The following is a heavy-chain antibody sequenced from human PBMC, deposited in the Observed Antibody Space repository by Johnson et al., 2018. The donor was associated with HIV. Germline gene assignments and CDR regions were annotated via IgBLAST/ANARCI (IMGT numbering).Heavy chain of an antibody. J-gene: IGHJ3*02. D-gene: IGHD6-13*01. CDR2: ISGSGGST. CDR1: GFTVSSNY. Sequence: MLLVESGGGVVQPGGSLRLSCAASGFTVSSNYMSWVRQAPGKGLEWVSAISGSGGSTYYADSVKGRFTISRDNSKNTLYLQMNSLRAEDTAVYYCAKHNGLDSSWPFDAVDIWSQGTRVTVSS. CDR3: AKHNGLDSSWPFDAVDI. V-gene: IGHV3-23*04.